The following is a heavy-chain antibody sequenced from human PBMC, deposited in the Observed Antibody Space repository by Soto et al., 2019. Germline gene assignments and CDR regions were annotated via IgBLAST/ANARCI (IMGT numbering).Heavy chain of an antibody. CDR3: ARVMRGSWTYPFYI. CDR2: FYYSGST. J-gene: IGHJ3*02. V-gene: IGHV4-59*01. Sequence: QVQLQESGPGLVKPSETLSLTCTVSGGSISGYCWSWIRQPPGKGLECIGYFYYSGSTNYNPSHRILVTISLVKSMSLFSRSLNSVTAAVTAVYYCARVMRGSWTYPFYIWGQGSMVTDTS. CDR1: GGSISGYC. D-gene: IGHD3-10*01.